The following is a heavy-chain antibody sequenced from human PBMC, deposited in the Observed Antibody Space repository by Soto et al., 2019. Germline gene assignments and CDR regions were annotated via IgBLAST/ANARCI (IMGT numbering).Heavy chain of an antibody. D-gene: IGHD2-2*01. CDR2: INHSGST. CDR3: ARLIRRLVVPAATVYYYYGMDV. Sequence: SETLSLTCAAYGGSFSGYYWSWIRQPPGKGLEWIGEINHSGSTNYNPSLKSRVTISVDTSKNQFSLKLSSVTAADTAVYYCARLIRRLVVPAATVYYYYGMDVWGQGTTVTVSS. J-gene: IGHJ6*02. CDR1: GGSFSGYY. V-gene: IGHV4-34*01.